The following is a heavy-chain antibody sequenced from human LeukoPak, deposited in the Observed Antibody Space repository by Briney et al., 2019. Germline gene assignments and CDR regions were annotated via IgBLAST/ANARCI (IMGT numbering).Heavy chain of an antibody. D-gene: IGHD3-10*01. CDR2: IYTSGST. Sequence: SETLSLTCTVSGGSISSYYWSWIRQPAGKGLEWIGRIYTSGSTNYNPSLKSRVTMSVDTSKNQFSLRLSSVTAADTAVYYCARDQGVRGVITDAFDIWGQGTMVTVSS. V-gene: IGHV4-4*07. J-gene: IGHJ3*02. CDR3: ARDQGVRGVITDAFDI. CDR1: GGSISSYY.